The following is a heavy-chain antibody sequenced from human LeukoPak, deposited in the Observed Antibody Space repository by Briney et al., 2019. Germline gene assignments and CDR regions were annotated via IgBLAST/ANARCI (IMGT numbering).Heavy chain of an antibody. Sequence: PGGCLRLCCAAYGFTFSSYSMTSVRQATGKGLEWVSSISSSSSYIYYADSVKGRFTISRDNAKNSLYLQMNSLRAEDTAVYYCARNRASRWLQFIPDYWGQGTLVTVSS. J-gene: IGHJ4*02. CDR3: ARNRASRWLQFIPDY. D-gene: IGHD5-24*01. CDR1: GFTFSSYS. V-gene: IGHV3-21*01. CDR2: ISSSSSYI.